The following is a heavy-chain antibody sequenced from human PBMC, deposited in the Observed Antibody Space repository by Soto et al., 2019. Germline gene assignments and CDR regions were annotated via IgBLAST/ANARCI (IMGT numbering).Heavy chain of an antibody. CDR1: GFTFSSYW. J-gene: IGHJ6*02. CDR3: AREAVQLPPDGMDV. V-gene: IGHV3-74*01. CDR2: INSDGSST. Sequence: EVQLVESGGGLVQPGGSLRLSCAASGFTFSSYWMHWVRQAPGKGLVWVSRINSDGSSTSYADSVKGRFTISRDNAKNTRYLQMNSLRAEDTAVYYCAREAVQLPPDGMDVWGQGTTVNVS. D-gene: IGHD2-2*01.